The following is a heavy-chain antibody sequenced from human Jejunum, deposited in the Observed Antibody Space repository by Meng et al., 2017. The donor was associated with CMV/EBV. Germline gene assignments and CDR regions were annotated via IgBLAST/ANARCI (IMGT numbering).Heavy chain of an antibody. CDR2: INYNSGYV. V-gene: IGHV3-9*01. J-gene: IGHJ4*02. CDR1: TFDDYG. CDR3: AKDPHPLIAFRGVIIDY. Sequence: TFDDYGMHWVRQTPGKGLEWVAGINYNSGYVGYADSVKGRFTISRDNAKNSVFLEMYSLRVDDTAVYYCAKDPHPLIAFRGVIIDYWGQGTLVTVSS. D-gene: IGHD3-16*02.